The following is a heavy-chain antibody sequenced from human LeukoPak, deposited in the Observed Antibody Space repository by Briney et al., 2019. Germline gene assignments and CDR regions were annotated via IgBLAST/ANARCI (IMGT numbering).Heavy chain of an antibody. CDR2: INHSGST. CDR1: GGSFSGYY. D-gene: IGHD3-10*01. Sequence: ASETLSLTCAVYGGSFSGYYWSWIRQPPGKGLEWIGEINHSGSTNYNPSLKSRVTISVDTSKNQFSLKLSSVTAADTAVYYCAREQGESRYYYYGMDVWGQGTTVTVSS. V-gene: IGHV4-34*01. J-gene: IGHJ6*02. CDR3: AREQGESRYYYYGMDV.